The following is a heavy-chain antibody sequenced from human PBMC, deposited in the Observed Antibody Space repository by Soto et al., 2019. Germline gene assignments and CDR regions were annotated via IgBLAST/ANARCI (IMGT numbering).Heavy chain of an antibody. V-gene: IGHV3-21*01. D-gene: IGHD3-22*01. J-gene: IGHJ6*02. Sequence: GGSLRLSCAASAFTFSSYTMNWVRQAPGRGLEWVSSIDSSSSYIYYVDSLKGRFTISRDNAKNSLYLQMNSLTAEDTAVYYCARDYYDSSGYPPYGMDVWGQGTTVTVSS. CDR3: ARDYYDSSGYPPYGMDV. CDR2: IDSSSSYI. CDR1: AFTFSSYT.